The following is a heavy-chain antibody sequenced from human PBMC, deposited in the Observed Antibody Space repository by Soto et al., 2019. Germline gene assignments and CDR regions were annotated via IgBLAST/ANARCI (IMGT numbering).Heavy chain of an antibody. Sequence: SETLSLTCIVSGASISTGGYSWSWIRQPPGKGPEWIGYIYESGRTYYKPSLKSRASISMDKSRDQFSVRLTSVTAADTAVYFCARGDRYSGSFSDYFDPWGQGTLVTVSS. CDR1: GASISTGGYS. CDR3: ARGDRYSGSFSDYFDP. CDR2: IYESGRT. D-gene: IGHD1-26*01. J-gene: IGHJ5*02. V-gene: IGHV4-30-2*01.